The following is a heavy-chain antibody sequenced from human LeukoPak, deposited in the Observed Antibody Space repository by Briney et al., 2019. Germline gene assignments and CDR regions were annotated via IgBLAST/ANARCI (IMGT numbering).Heavy chain of an antibody. Sequence: SETLSLTCTVSGGSISSYYWSWIRQPPGKGLEWIGYIFYSGSTNYNPSLESRVTISVDTSKNQFSLKLSSVTAADTAVYYCAAGTAADYWGQGTLVTVSS. CDR3: AAGTAADY. V-gene: IGHV4-59*01. CDR2: IFYSGST. CDR1: GGSISSYY. D-gene: IGHD6-13*01. J-gene: IGHJ4*02.